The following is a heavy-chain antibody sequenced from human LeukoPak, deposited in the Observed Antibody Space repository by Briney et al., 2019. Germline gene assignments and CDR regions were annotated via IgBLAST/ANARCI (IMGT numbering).Heavy chain of an antibody. D-gene: IGHD4-17*01. Sequence: GGSLRLSCAASGFTFSSYGMHWVRQAPGKGLEWVAVISYDGSNKYYADSVKGRFTISRDNSKNTLYLQMNSLRAEDTAVYYCAKERGLYGDYDFDYRGQGTLVTVSS. CDR3: AKERGLYGDYDFDY. CDR2: ISYDGSNK. CDR1: GFTFSSYG. V-gene: IGHV3-30*18. J-gene: IGHJ4*02.